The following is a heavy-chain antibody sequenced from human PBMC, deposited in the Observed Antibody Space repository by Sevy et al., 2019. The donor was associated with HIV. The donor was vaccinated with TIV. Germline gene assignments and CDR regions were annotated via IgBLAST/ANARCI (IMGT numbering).Heavy chain of an antibody. V-gene: IGHV1-18*01. Sequence: ASVKVSCKASGYTFTSYGISWVRQAPGQGLEWMGWISAYNGNTNYAQKLQGRVTMTTDTSTSTAYMEPRSRRSDDPAVYYCARVIVVVENYYYYYMDVWGKGTTVTVSS. CDR2: ISAYNGNT. CDR1: GYTFTSYG. J-gene: IGHJ6*03. CDR3: ARVIVVVENYYYYYMDV. D-gene: IGHD2-15*01.